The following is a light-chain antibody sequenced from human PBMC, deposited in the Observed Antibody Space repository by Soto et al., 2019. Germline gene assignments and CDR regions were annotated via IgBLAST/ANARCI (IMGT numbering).Light chain of an antibody. CDR3: QQYYSYPFT. CDR1: QGISSY. Sequence: IQITQSPSSLSSSVVDRVTITCRASQGISSYLAWYQQKPGKAPKLLIYAASTLQSGVPSRFSGSGSGTDFTLTISCLQSEDFATYYCQQYYSYPFTFGQGTRLEIK. V-gene: IGKV1-8*01. CDR2: AAS. J-gene: IGKJ5*01.